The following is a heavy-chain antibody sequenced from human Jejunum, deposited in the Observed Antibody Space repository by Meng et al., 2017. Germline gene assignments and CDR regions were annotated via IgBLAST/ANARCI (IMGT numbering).Heavy chain of an antibody. CDR2: ISHTGRI. Sequence: QWQPPEPGPGLGKPSGPLSLTCAVSGGSISNNNWWSWVRQPPGKGLEWIGEISHTGRINYNPSLKSRVTMSVDKSKNQFSLDLTSVTGADTAVYYCARDLLDPNIAATGWFDPWGQGTLVTVSS. CDR3: ARDLLDPNIAATGWFDP. V-gene: IGHV4-4*02. CDR1: GGSISNNNW. J-gene: IGHJ5*02. D-gene: IGHD2/OR15-2a*01.